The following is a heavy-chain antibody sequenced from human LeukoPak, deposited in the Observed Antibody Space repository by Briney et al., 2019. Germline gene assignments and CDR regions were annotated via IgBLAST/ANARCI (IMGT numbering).Heavy chain of an antibody. Sequence: SETLSLTCTVSGGSISSDFWSWIRQPPGKGLEWIGYITYSGSTNYNPSLRSRVTISINTSRNQFSLKLSSVTAADTAIYYCARGGAARLHFQNWGQGTLVTVSS. CDR3: ARGGAARLHFQN. D-gene: IGHD6-6*01. J-gene: IGHJ1*01. V-gene: IGHV4-59*01. CDR2: ITYSGST. CDR1: GGSISSDF.